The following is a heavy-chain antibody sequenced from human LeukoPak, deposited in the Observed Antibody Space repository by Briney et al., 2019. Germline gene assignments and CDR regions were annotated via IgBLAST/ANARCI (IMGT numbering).Heavy chain of an antibody. CDR2: ISGSGDNT. J-gene: IGHJ4*02. CDR1: GFTFSSYA. CDR3: AKGPIFRFDY. Sequence: GGSLRLSCAASGFTFSSYAMGWVRQAPGKGLEWVSGISGSGDNTYYASSVKGRFTISRDNSKNTLYLQMNSLRAEDTAVYYCAKGPIFRFDYWGQGTLVTVSS. D-gene: IGHD3-9*01. V-gene: IGHV3-23*01.